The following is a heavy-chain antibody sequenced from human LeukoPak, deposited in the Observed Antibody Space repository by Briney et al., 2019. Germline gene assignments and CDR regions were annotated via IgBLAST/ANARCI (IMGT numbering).Heavy chain of an antibody. CDR3: ALRFLGIRH. CDR1: GDSISRTNIY. J-gene: IGHJ4*02. D-gene: IGHD3-3*01. CDR2: IYYSGTT. Sequence: KPSQTLSLTCTVSGDSISRTNIYWGWTRHPPGKGLEWIGSIYYSGTTNYNPSLKSRVTISVDTSKKQFSLKLSSVTAAETAVYYCALRFLGIRHWARGTLLTVSS. V-gene: IGHV4-39*01.